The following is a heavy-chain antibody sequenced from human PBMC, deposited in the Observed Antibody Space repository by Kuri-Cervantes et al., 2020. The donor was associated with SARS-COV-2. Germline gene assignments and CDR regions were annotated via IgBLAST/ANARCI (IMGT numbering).Heavy chain of an antibody. J-gene: IGHJ5*02. CDR2: IYHSGST. Sequence: SCAVSGGSISSGGYSWSWIRQPPGKGLEWIGYIYHSGSTYYNPSLKSRVTISVDRSKNQFSLKLSSVTAADTAVYYCARSRRVWFDPWGQGTLVTVSS. V-gene: IGHV4-30-2*01. CDR3: ARSRRVWFDP. D-gene: IGHD1-14*01. CDR1: GGSISSGGYS.